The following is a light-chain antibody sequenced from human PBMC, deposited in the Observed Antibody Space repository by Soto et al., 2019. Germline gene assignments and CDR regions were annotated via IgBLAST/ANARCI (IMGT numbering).Light chain of an antibody. Sequence: QSVLTQPASVSGSPGQSITIACTGTSSDVGGHNSVSWYQQHPGKAPKILIYEVSDRPSGVSDRFSGSKSGNTASLTISGLQAEDEADYYCGSYTSDITYVFGAGTKVNVL. V-gene: IGLV2-14*01. CDR1: SSDVGGHNS. J-gene: IGLJ1*01. CDR3: GSYTSDITYV. CDR2: EVS.